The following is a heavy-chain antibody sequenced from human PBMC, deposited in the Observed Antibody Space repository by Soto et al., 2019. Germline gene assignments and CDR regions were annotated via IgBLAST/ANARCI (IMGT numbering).Heavy chain of an antibody. CDR2: IYPVDSDT. CDR1: GYSFANYW. V-gene: IGHV5-51*01. J-gene: IGHJ6*02. CDR3: ARNRLRQYYYGMDV. D-gene: IGHD3-10*01. Sequence: GESRKISFQGSGYSFANYWVAWVRHMPVKGLEWVGVIYPVDSDTRYSPSFRGQVTISADKSISHVYLQWSSLKASDTAMYYCARNRLRQYYYGMDVWGPGTTLTVS.